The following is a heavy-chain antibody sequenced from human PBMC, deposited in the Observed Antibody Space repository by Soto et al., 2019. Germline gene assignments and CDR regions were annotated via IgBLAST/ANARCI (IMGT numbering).Heavy chain of an antibody. Sequence: PGGSLRLSCAASGFTFSSYSMNWVRQAPWKGLEWVSYISSSSSTIYYADSVKGRFTISRDNAKNSMYLQMNSLRDEDTAVYYCARDRGPYGHWFVYYYYGMDVWGQGTTVTVSS. D-gene: IGHD3-9*01. CDR2: ISSSSSTI. V-gene: IGHV3-48*02. CDR1: GFTFSSYS. J-gene: IGHJ6*02. CDR3: ARDRGPYGHWFVYYYYGMDV.